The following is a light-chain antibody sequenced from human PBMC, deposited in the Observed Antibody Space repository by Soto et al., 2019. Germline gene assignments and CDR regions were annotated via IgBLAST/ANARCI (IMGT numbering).Light chain of an antibody. CDR3: SSYAGSNNYVI. V-gene: IGLV2-8*01. Sequence: QSVLTQPPSASGSPGQSVTISCTGTSSDLGGYNYVSWYQQHPGEAPKLMIYEVTKRPSGVPDRFSGSKSGNTASLTVSGLQAEDEADYYCSSYAGSNNYVIFGGGTQLTVL. J-gene: IGLJ2*01. CDR2: EVT. CDR1: SSDLGGYNY.